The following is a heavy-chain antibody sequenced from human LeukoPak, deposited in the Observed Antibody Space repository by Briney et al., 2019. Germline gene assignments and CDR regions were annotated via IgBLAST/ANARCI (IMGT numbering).Heavy chain of an antibody. CDR2: FDPEDGET. D-gene: IGHD6-19*01. V-gene: IGHV1-24*01. CDR1: GYTLTELS. J-gene: IGHJ4*02. CDR3: ATLAVAAYKLHFDY. Sequence: ASVKVSCKVSGYTLTELSMHWVRQAPGKGLEWMGGFDPEDGETIYAQKFQGRVTMTEDTSTDTAYMELSSLRSEDTAVYYCATLAVAAYKLHFDYWGQGTLVIVSS.